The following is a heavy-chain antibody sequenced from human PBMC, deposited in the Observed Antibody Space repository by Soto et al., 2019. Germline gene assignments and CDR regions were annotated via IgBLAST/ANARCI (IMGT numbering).Heavy chain of an antibody. D-gene: IGHD3-3*01. CDR1: GYTFTSYG. CDR2: ISAYNGNT. V-gene: IGHV1-18*01. J-gene: IGHJ6*03. Sequence: ASVKVSCKASGYTFTSYGISWVRQAPGQGLEWMGWISAYNGNTNYAQKLQGRVTMTTDTSTSTAYMELRSLRSDDTAVYYCARAYYFGFDYYYYMDVCGKGTTVTVSS. CDR3: ARAYYFGFDYYYYMDV.